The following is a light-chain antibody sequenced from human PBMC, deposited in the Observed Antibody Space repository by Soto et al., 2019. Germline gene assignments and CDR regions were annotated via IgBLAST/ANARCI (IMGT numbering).Light chain of an antibody. J-gene: IGKJ2*01. V-gene: IGKV3-15*01. CDR1: QTFSSN. CDR2: GAS. CDR3: QQYNSWPYT. Sequence: EIVMTQSPATLSVSPGERATLSCRASQTFSSNLAWYQQKSGQAPRLLIYGASTRATGIPARFSGSGSGTEFTLTISSLQSEDFAVYYCQQYNSWPYTFGQGTKLEIK.